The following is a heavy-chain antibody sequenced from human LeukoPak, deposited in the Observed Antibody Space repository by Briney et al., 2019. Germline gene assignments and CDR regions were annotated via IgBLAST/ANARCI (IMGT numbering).Heavy chain of an antibody. Sequence: GGSLRLSCAASGFTFSNHAMTWVRQAPGKGLEWVSTINISGGSTFYADSVKGRFTISRDNSKNTLSLQMNSLRAEDTAIYYCAKGESKDYLNYFDYLNYFDHWGQEALVTVSS. CDR2: INISGGST. J-gene: IGHJ4*02. CDR3: AKGESKDYLNYFDYLNYFDH. D-gene: IGHD2/OR15-2a*01. CDR1: GFTFSNHA. V-gene: IGHV3-23*01.